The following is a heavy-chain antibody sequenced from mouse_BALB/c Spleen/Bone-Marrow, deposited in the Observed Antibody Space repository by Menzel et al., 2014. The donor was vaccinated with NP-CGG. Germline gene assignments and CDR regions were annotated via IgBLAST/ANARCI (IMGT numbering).Heavy chain of an antibody. CDR3: ATGTYYFDY. CDR1: GYTFTSYW. D-gene: IGHD4-1*01. CDR2: INPSTGYT. V-gene: IGHV1-7*01. J-gene: IGHJ2*01. Sequence: VQLQESGAELAKPGASVKMSCKASGYTFTSYWMHWVKQRPGQGLEWIGYINPSTGYTEYNQKFKDKATLTADKSSSTAYMQLSSLTSEDSAVYYCATGTYYFDYWGRGTTLTVSS.